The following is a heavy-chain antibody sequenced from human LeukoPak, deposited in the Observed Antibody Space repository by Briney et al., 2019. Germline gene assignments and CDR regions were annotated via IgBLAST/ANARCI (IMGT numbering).Heavy chain of an antibody. CDR2: ISAYNGNT. CDR3: ARDLDGYNSGTGMDV. D-gene: IGHD5-24*01. CDR1: GYTFTSYG. V-gene: IGHV1-18*01. J-gene: IGHJ6*02. Sequence: ASVKVSCKASGYTFTSYGISWVRQAPGQGLEWMGWISAYNGNTNYAQKLQGRVTMTTDTSTSTAYMELRSLRSDDTAVYYCARDLDGYNSGTGMDVWGQGTTVTVSS.